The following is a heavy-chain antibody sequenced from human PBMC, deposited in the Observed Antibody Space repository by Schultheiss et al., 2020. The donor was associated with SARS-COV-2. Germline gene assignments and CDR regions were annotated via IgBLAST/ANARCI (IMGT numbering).Heavy chain of an antibody. D-gene: IGHD1-26*01. CDR3: ARSRSGSYVGWFDP. CDR2: ISTSRTI. J-gene: IGHJ5*02. Sequence: GGSLRLSCADSGFTFSDHYMNWVRQAPGKGLEWVSCISTSRTIYYADSVKGRFTISRDIAKNSLYPQMNSLRVEETAVYYCARSRSGSYVGWFDPWGQGTLVTVSS. V-gene: IGHV3-69-1*01. CDR1: GFTFSDHY.